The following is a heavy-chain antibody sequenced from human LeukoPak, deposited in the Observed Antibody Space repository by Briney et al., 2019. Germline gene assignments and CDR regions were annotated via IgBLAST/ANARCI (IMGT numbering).Heavy chain of an antibody. CDR2: IYYSGST. V-gene: IGHV4-39*07. CDR1: GDSISSSSSY. CDR3: ARRTNYYGSGSYYKLSWFDP. J-gene: IGHJ5*02. Sequence: PSETLSLTCTVSGDSISSSSSYWGWIRQPPGKGLEWIGSIYYSGSTYYNPSLKSRVTISVDTSKNQFSLKLSSVTAADTAVYYCARRTNYYGSGSYYKLSWFDPWGQGTLVTVSS. D-gene: IGHD3-10*01.